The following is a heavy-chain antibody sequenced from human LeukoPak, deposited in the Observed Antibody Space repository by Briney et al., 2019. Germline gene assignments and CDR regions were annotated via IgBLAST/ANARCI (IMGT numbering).Heavy chain of an antibody. CDR2: IYTSGST. J-gene: IGHJ4*02. CDR3: AGGTIVVVVAAIGDYFDY. Sequence: SQTLSLTCTVSGGSISSGSYSWSWIRQPAGKGLEWIGRIYTSGSTNYNPSPKSRVTISVDTSKNQFSLKLSSVTAADTAVYYCAGGTIVVVVAAIGDYFDYWGQGTLVTVSS. D-gene: IGHD2-15*01. V-gene: IGHV4-61*02. CDR1: GGSISSGSYS.